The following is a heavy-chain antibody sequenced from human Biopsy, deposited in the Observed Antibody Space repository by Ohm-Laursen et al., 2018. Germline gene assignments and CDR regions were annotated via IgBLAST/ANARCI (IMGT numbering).Heavy chain of an antibody. CDR1: GYAVTEFS. CDR3: AADIDVWNVNY. CDR2: FAPENGKT. J-gene: IGHJ4*02. Sequence: SVKVSCKVSGYAVTEFSMHWVRQAPGKGLEWMGGFAPENGKTIYAQKFQGRVTMTEDTSTDTAYMELSSLRSEDTAVYYCAADIDVWNVNYWGQGTQVTVSS. D-gene: IGHD1-1*01. V-gene: IGHV1-24*01.